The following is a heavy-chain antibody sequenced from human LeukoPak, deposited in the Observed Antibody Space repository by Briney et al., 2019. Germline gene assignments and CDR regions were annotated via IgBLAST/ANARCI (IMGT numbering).Heavy chain of an antibody. D-gene: IGHD6-19*01. CDR3: AKDSPLTTYDGGWSSNSFDY. J-gene: IGHJ4*02. CDR1: GFTFSNFA. Sequence: PGGSLRVSCTASGFTFSNFAMSWVRQAPGKGLEWVSTITGGSGAKYYADSVNVRFTISIDNSKDTLYLQMYSLRAEDKAVYFCAKDSPLTTYDGGWSSNSFDYWGQGTLVAVSS. CDR2: ITGGSGAK. V-gene: IGHV3-23*01.